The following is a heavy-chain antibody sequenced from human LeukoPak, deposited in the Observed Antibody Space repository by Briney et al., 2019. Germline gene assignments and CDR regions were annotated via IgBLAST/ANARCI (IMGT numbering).Heavy chain of an antibody. CDR1: GYGFTSYW. CDR3: ARRETSSGGFFDY. J-gene: IGHJ4*02. D-gene: IGHD2-15*01. Sequence: GESLKISCKGSGYGFTSYWIGWVRQMPGKGLEWMGIIYPGDSDTRYSPSFQGQVTISADKSITTAYLQWSTLKASDTAMYYCARRETSSGGFFDYWGQGTLVTVSS. V-gene: IGHV5-51*01. CDR2: IYPGDSDT.